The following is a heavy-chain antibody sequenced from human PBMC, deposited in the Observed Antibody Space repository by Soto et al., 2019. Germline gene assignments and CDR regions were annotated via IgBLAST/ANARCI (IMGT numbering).Heavy chain of an antibody. CDR2: IIPIFGTA. Sequence: QVQLVQSGAEVKKPGSSVKVSCKASGGTFSSYAISWVRQAPGQGLEWMGGIIPIFGTANYAQKFQGRVTITTDESTSTAYMELSSLRSEDTAVYFCERDRGIRVVISYYYYYGMDVWGQGPTVTVSS. CDR1: GGTFSSYA. CDR3: ERDRGIRVVISYYYYYGMDV. V-gene: IGHV1-69*01. J-gene: IGHJ6*02. D-gene: IGHD3-3*01.